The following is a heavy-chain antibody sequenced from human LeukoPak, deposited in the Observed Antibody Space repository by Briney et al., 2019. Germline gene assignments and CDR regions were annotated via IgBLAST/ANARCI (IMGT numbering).Heavy chain of an antibody. CDR2: ISGSGGIT. J-gene: IGHJ5*02. Sequence: GGSLRLSCAASGFTFSAYAISWVRRAPGKGLEWGSAISGSGGITYYADSVKGGFTISRGNSKNTLYLQMNSLTAEDTAVYYCARHDPIRVVITNWFDPWGQGTLVTVSS. V-gene: IGHV3-23*01. D-gene: IGHD3-22*01. CDR3: ARHDPIRVVITNWFDP. CDR1: GFTFSAYA.